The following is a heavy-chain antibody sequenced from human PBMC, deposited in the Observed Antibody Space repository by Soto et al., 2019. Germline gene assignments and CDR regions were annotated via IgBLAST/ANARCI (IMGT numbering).Heavy chain of an antibody. CDR2: ISSSSTI. J-gene: IGHJ4*02. V-gene: IGHV3-48*01. D-gene: IGHD6-6*01. CDR3: ARDTRYSSSPDFDY. Sequence: GGSLRLSCAASGFTFSSYSMNWVRQAPGKGLEWVSYISSSSTIYYADSVKGRFTISRDNAKNSLYLQMNSLRAEDTAVYYCARDTRYSSSPDFDYWGQGTLVTVSS. CDR1: GFTFSSYS.